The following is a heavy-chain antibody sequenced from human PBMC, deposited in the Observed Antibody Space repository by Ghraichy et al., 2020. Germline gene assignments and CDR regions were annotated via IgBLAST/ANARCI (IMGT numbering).Heavy chain of an antibody. Sequence: GGSLRLSCAASGFTFSSYWMSWVRQVPGKGLEWVANIKQDGSEKYYVDSVKGRFTISRDNAKNSLHLQMNSLRAEDAAVYYCARVKYSVGTFDLWGQGTMVTVSS. V-gene: IGHV3-7*04. CDR3: ARVKYSVGTFDL. CDR2: IKQDGSEK. J-gene: IGHJ3*01. CDR1: GFTFSSYW. D-gene: IGHD5/OR15-5a*01.